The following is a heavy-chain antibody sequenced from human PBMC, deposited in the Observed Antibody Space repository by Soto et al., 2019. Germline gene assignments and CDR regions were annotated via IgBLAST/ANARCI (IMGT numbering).Heavy chain of an antibody. J-gene: IGHJ6*02. CDR1: GFSFRDYG. V-gene: IGHV3-33*01. D-gene: IGHD4-17*01. Sequence: PGGSLRLSCAASGFSFRDYGMHWVRQAPGKGLDWVAVIFYDGSKTDYADSVKGRFTISRDNSKNTLYLQMNSLRAEDTAVYYCARDPYGGNSMVYYYGMDVWGQGTTVTVSS. CDR3: ARDPYGGNSMVYYYGMDV. CDR2: IFYDGSKT.